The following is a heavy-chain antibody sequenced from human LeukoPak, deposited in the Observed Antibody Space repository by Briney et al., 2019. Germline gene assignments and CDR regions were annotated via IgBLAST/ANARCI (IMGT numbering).Heavy chain of an antibody. Sequence: ASVKVSCKASGYTFTSYGISWERQAPGQGLEWRGWISAYNGNTNYAQKLQGRVTMTTDTSTSTAYMELRSLRSDDTAVYYCARGAVEYDSGGYYDYWGQGTLVTVSS. J-gene: IGHJ4*02. V-gene: IGHV1-18*01. CDR2: ISAYNGNT. CDR1: GYTFTSYG. D-gene: IGHD3-22*01. CDR3: ARGAVEYDSGGYYDY.